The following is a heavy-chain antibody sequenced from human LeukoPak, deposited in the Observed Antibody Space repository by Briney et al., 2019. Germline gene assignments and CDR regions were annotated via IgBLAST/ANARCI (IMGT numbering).Heavy chain of an antibody. D-gene: IGHD6-19*01. CDR3: ARTQRAGTDYYYYGMDV. CDR2: IYPGDSDT. Sequence: GESLKISCKGSGYSFTSYWIGWVRQMPGKGLEWMGIIYPGDSDTGYSPSFQGQVTISADKSISTAYLQWSSLKASDTAMYYCARTQRAGTDYYYYGMDVWGQGTTVTVSS. J-gene: IGHJ6*02. V-gene: IGHV5-51*01. CDR1: GYSFTSYW.